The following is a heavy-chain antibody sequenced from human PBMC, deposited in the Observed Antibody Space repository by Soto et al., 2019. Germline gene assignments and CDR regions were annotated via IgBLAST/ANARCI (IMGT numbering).Heavy chain of an antibody. CDR2: IWYDGSNK. D-gene: IGHD3-22*01. Sequence: VGSLRLSCAASGFTFSSYGMHWVRQAPGKGLEWVAVIWYDGSNKYYADSVKGRFTISRDNSKNTLYLQMNSLRAEDTAVYYCARDGYYYDSSGPFDYWGQGTLVTVSS. CDR3: ARDGYYYDSSGPFDY. V-gene: IGHV3-33*01. J-gene: IGHJ4*02. CDR1: GFTFSSYG.